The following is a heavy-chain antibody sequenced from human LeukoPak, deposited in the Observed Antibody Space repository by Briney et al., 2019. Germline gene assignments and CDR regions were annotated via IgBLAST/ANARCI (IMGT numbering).Heavy chain of an antibody. V-gene: IGHV7-4-1*02. CDR3: AREPNCGGDCAGYWFDP. CDR2: INTNTGNP. D-gene: IGHD2-21*02. CDR1: GGTFSSYA. J-gene: IGHJ5*02. Sequence: GASVKVSCKASGGTFSSYAISWVRQAPGQGLEWMGWINTNTGNPTYAQGFTGRFVFSLDTSVSTAYLQISSLKAEDTAVYYCAREPNCGGDCAGYWFDPWGQGTLVTVSS.